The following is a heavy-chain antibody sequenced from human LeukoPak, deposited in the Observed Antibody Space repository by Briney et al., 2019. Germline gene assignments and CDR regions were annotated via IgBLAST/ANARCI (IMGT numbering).Heavy chain of an antibody. CDR2: IKSKTDGETT. CDR3: TTDLGTYYHGSQRLIPIDY. Sequence: GGSLRLSCVDTGFTFTNAWMSWVRQAPGKGLEWIGRIKSKTDGETTNYAEPVRGRFTISRDDSKSAVYLQMNSLKIEDTAVYYCTTDLGTYYHGSQRLIPIDYWGQGTLVTVSS. V-gene: IGHV3-15*01. D-gene: IGHD3-10*01. CDR1: GFTFTNAW. J-gene: IGHJ4*02.